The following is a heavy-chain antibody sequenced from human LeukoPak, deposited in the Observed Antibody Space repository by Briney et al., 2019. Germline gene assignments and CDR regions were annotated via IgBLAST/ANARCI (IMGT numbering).Heavy chain of an antibody. V-gene: IGHV4-4*07. D-gene: IGHD3-22*01. CDR1: GGSISSYY. J-gene: IGHJ3*02. Sequence: SETLSLTCTVSGGSISSYYWSWIRQPAGKGLEWIGRIYTSGSTNYNPSLKSRVTISVDKSKNQFSLKLSSVTAADTAVYYCARDHYDKDAFDIWGQGTMVTVSS. CDR2: IYTSGST. CDR3: ARDHYDKDAFDI.